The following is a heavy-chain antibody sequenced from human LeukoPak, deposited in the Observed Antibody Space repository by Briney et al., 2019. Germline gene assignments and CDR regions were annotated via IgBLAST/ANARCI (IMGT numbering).Heavy chain of an antibody. CDR3: ARGTSVTMVRGVITHFDY. Sequence: GGSLRLSCAASGFTSSSYEMHWVRQAPGKGLEWVSYISSSSSYTNYADSVKGRFTISRDNAKNSLYLQMNSLRAEDTAVYYCARGTSVTMVRGVITHFDYWGQGTLVTVSS. J-gene: IGHJ4*02. CDR2: ISSSSSYT. V-gene: IGHV3-48*03. CDR1: GFTSSSYE. D-gene: IGHD3-10*01.